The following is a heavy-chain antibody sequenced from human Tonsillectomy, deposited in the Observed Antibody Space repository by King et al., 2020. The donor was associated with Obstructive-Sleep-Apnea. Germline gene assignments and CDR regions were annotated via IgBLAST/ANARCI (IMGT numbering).Heavy chain of an antibody. CDR1: GFTFSSYS. D-gene: IGHD5-18*01. CDR3: ARSRQLWFSPEFY. Sequence: VQLVESGGGLVQPGGSLRLSCAASGFTFSSYSMNWVRQAPGKGLEWVSYISSSSSTIYYADSVKGRFTISRDNAKNSLYLQMNSLRAEDTAVYYCARSRQLWFSPEFYWGQGTLVTVSS. CDR2: ISSSSSTI. V-gene: IGHV3-48*04. J-gene: IGHJ4*02.